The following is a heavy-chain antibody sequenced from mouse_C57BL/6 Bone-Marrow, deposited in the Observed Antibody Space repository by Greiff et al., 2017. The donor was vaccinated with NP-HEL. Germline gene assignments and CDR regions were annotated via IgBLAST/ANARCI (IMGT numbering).Heavy chain of an antibody. CDR1: GYTFTSYW. D-gene: IGHD2-3*01. J-gene: IGHJ1*03. Sequence: QVHVKQPGAELVRPGSSVKLSCKASGYTFTSYWMDWVKQRPGQGLEWIGNIYPSDSETHYNQKFKDKATLTVDKSSSTAYMQLSSLTSEDSAVYYCARLWLLPYWYFDVWGTGTTVTVSS. CDR3: ARLWLLPYWYFDV. V-gene: IGHV1-61*01. CDR2: IYPSDSET.